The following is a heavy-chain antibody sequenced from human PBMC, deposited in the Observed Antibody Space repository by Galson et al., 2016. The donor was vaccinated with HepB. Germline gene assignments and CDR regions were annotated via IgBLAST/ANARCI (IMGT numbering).Heavy chain of an antibody. CDR2: ISTSSTTI. CDR3: ARGVNDYGDY. Sequence: LRLSCAASGFNFGSFSMHWVRQAPGKGLEGVAYISTSSTTIYYADSAKGRFTISRDNAKSSLYLQMNRLRAEDTARYFCARGVNDYGDYWGQGTSVTVSS. D-gene: IGHD5/OR15-5a*01. V-gene: IGHV3-48*01. CDR1: GFNFGSFS. J-gene: IGHJ4*02.